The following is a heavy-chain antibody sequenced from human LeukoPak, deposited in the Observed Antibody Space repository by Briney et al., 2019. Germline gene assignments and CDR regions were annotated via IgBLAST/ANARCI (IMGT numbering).Heavy chain of an antibody. Sequence: GESLKISCKGSGYSFTSYWIGWVRQMPGKSLEWMGIIYPGDSYTRYSPSFQGQLTISADKSISTAYLQWSSLKASDTAMYYCASVPYCGGDCYSVTDFDYWGQGTLVTVSS. CDR1: GYSFTSYW. CDR3: ASVPYCGGDCYSVTDFDY. CDR2: IYPGDSYT. V-gene: IGHV5-51*01. J-gene: IGHJ4*02. D-gene: IGHD2-21*02.